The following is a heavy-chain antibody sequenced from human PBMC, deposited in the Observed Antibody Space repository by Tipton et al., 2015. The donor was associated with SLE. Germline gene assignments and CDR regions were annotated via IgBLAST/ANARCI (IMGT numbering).Heavy chain of an antibody. J-gene: IGHJ5*02. CDR3: AKDNKGWAWDL. CDR1: GFAFSYYA. CDR2: IPFDRSDT. D-gene: IGHD1-26*01. Sequence: SGFAFSYYAMHWVRQAPGKGLEWLAIIPFDRSDTHYADSVRGRFTISRDNSKNSLYLQMNMLRAEDTALYYCAKDNKGWAWDLWGQGTLVTVSS. V-gene: IGHV3-30*02.